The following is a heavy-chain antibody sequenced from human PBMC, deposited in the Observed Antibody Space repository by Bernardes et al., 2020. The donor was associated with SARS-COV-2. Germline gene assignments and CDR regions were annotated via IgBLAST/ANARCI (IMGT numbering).Heavy chain of an antibody. CDR2: ISGSGGST. CDR3: AKGEEHLWWFDP. J-gene: IGHJ5*02. D-gene: IGHD3-10*01. Sequence: VGSLLLSCAASGFTFRNSAMTWVRQAPGPGLAWVSAISGSGGSTYYADSVKGRFTISRDNSKNTLYLQMNSLRAEDTAVYYCAKGEEHLWWFDPWGQGTLVTVSS. V-gene: IGHV3-23*01. CDR1: GFTFRNSA.